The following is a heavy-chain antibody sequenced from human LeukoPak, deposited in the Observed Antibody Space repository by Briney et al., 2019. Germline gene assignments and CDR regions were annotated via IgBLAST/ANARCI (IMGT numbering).Heavy chain of an antibody. V-gene: IGHV3-30*04. CDR3: ARAPYSSGWYYFDY. J-gene: IGHJ4*02. D-gene: IGHD6-19*01. Sequence: GGSLRLSCAASGFTFSSYAVHWARQAPGKGLEWVALISYDGSTRDYVDSEKGRFTTSRDNSINTLYLQMDSLRPEDTAVYYCARAPYSSGWYYFDYWGQGTLVTVSS. CDR1: GFTFSSYA. CDR2: ISYDGSTR.